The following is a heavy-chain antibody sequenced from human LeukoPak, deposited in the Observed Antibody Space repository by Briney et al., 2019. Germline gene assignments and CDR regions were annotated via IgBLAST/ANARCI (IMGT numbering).Heavy chain of an antibody. CDR1: DDSIRIYY. D-gene: IGHD3-22*01. Sequence: SETLSLTCSVSDDSIRIYYWNWIRQPPGAGLEWIGYSYHSGSTKYDPSVKSRVTLSVDTSKNWLSLRLRSVTAADTAVYYCARDRDSSGLRDFDLWGRGTLVTVSA. V-gene: IGHV4-59*01. CDR3: ARDRDSSGLRDFDL. J-gene: IGHJ2*01. CDR2: SYHSGST.